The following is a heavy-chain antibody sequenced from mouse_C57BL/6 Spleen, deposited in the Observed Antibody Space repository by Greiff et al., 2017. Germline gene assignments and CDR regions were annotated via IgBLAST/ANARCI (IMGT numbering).Heavy chain of an antibody. V-gene: IGHV1-76*01. CDR2: IYPGSGNT. CDR3: ARGNYYGSNFDY. Sequence: QVQLQQSGAELVRPGASVKLSCKASGYTFTDYYINWVKQRPGQGLEWIARIYPGSGNTYYNEKFKGKATLTAEKSSSTAYMQLSSLTSEDSAVYFCARGNYYGSNFDYWGQGTTLTVSS. D-gene: IGHD1-1*01. CDR1: GYTFTDYY. J-gene: IGHJ2*01.